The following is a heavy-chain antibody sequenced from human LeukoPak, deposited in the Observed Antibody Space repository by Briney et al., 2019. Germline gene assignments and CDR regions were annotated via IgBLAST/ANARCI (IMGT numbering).Heavy chain of an antibody. D-gene: IGHD6-19*01. J-gene: IGHJ4*02. V-gene: IGHV3-11*04. Sequence: GGSLRLSCAASGFTFSDYYMSWIRQAPGKGLEWVSYISSSGRTIYDADSVKGRFTISRDNAKNSLYLQMNSLRAEDTAVYYCARTSSGWRYFDYWGQGTLVTVSS. CDR3: ARTSSGWRYFDY. CDR2: ISSSGRTI. CDR1: GFTFSDYY.